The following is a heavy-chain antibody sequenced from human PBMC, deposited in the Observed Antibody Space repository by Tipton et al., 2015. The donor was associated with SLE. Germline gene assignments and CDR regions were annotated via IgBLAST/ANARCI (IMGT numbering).Heavy chain of an antibody. CDR3: VWKGYSSGWIDAFDI. D-gene: IGHD6-19*01. CDR2: IYYSGST. J-gene: IGHJ3*02. V-gene: IGHV4-39*07. Sequence: TLSLTCTVSGGSISSGSYYWGWIRQPPGKGLEWIGSIYYSGSTYYNPSLKSRVTISVDTSKNQFSLKLSSVTAADTAVYYCVWKGYSSGWIDAFDIWGQGTMVTVSS. CDR1: GGSISSGSYY.